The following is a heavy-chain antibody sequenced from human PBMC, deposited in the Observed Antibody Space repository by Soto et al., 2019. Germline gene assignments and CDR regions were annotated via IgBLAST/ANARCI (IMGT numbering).Heavy chain of an antibody. CDR1: GYQFPPFW. J-gene: IGHJ3*01. D-gene: IGHD2-15*01. V-gene: IGHV5-10-1*01. CDR3: ARPARGGSLDAIDV. Sequence: PGESLTISCKSSGYQFPPFWLNWVRQTPGKGLEWLGRIDPTDSFTNYSPPFEGHVTISVDRSISTAYLQWNPLQASDTAIYYCARPARGGSLDAIDVWGQGTTVTVSS. CDR2: IDPTDSFT.